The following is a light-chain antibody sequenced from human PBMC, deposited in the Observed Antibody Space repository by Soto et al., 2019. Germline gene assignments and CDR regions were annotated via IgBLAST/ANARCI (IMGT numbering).Light chain of an antibody. J-gene: IGKJ1*01. CDR2: DAS. Sequence: IVLTQSPVTLALSPGESAVLSCRASQSVSTSLAWYQHKPGQAPRLFIYDASKRAPGIPARFTGSGSGKDFTLTISSLEREDIAVYYCQVRDVWPSFGQGTKVEIK. CDR1: QSVSTS. V-gene: IGKV3-11*01. CDR3: QVRDVWPS.